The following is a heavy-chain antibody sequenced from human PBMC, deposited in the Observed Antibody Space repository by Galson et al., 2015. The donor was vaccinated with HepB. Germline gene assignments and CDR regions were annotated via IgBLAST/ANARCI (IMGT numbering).Heavy chain of an antibody. V-gene: IGHV3-72*01. D-gene: IGHD2-8*01. CDR2: SRHKARSYST. J-gene: IGHJ4*02. CDR3: AKDGIMVSNNPYQLHF. CDR1: GFIFSDHY. Sequence: SLRLSCAASGFIFSDHYIDWVRQAPGKGLEWVGRSRHKARSYSTEYAASVKGRFTISRDNSRNTVVLQLSSLRPEDTAVYYCAKDGIMVSNNPYQLHFWGQGTLVSVSS.